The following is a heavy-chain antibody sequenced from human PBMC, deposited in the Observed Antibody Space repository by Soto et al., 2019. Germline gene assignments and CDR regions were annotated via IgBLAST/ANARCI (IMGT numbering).Heavy chain of an antibody. J-gene: IGHJ4*02. CDR3: AINAVAGTDTFDY. CDR1: GGTFSSYT. D-gene: IGHD6-19*01. Sequence: QVQLVQSGAEVKKPGSSVKVSCKASGGTFSSYTISWVRQAPGQGLEWMGRIIPILGIANYAQKFQGRVTITADKSTGTAYTVLSSLGSEDTAVYDGAINAVAGTDTFDYWGQGTLVTVSA. V-gene: IGHV1-69*02. CDR2: IIPILGIA.